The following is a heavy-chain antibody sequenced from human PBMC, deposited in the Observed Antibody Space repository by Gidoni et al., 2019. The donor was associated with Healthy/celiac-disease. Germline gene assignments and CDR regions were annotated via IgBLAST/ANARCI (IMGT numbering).Heavy chain of an antibody. Sequence: STYYNPSLKSRVTISVDTSKNQFSLKLSSVTAADTAVYYCARARIAAACVDYWGQGTLVTVSS. CDR2: ST. J-gene: IGHJ4*02. V-gene: IGHV4-31*02. CDR3: ARARIAAACVDY. D-gene: IGHD6-13*01.